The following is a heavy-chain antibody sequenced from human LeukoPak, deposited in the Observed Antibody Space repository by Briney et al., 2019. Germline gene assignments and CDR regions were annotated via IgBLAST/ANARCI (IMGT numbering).Heavy chain of an antibody. CDR1: GFTVSSNY. D-gene: IGHD6-19*01. V-gene: IGHV3-66*01. CDR3: AIDLIGGWPFDY. CDR2: IHSGGTI. Sequence: GGPLRLSCAASGFTVSSNYMSWVRQAPGKGLEWVSVIHSGGTIYYADSVKGRFTISRDNSKDTLYLQMNSLRADDTAVYYCAIDLIGGWPFDYWGQGTLVTASS. J-gene: IGHJ4*02.